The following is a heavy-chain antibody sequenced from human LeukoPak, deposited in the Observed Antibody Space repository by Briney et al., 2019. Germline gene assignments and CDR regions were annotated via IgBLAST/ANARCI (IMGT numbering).Heavy chain of an antibody. CDR1: GYTFTGYY. J-gene: IGHJ4*02. D-gene: IGHD3-10*02. V-gene: IGHV1-2*02. Sequence: ASVKVCCKASGYTFTGYYLHWVRQAPGQGLEWMGWINPNSGDTNYAQKFQGRVTMTRDTSINTAYMELSRLRSDDTAVYHCARDLTMFVVVPCYWGQGTLVTVSS. CDR3: ARDLTMFVVVPCY. CDR2: INPNSGDT.